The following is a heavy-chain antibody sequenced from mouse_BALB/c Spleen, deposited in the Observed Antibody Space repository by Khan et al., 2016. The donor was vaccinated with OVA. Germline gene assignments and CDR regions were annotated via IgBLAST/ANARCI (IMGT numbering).Heavy chain of an antibody. CDR3: ARTANK. CDR1: GLNIKATY. D-gene: IGHD1-2*01. Sequence: VQLVQSGAGLVKSGATVKFSCTASGLNIKATYMHWLRQCPEQGLEWMGRIDPPNGNTKYDPTFHVKATITADTSSYPSYLQDSSLTSKDATGYYCARTANKWGQGTSVTVSS. V-gene: IGHV14-3*02. CDR2: IDPPNGNT. J-gene: IGHJ2*02.